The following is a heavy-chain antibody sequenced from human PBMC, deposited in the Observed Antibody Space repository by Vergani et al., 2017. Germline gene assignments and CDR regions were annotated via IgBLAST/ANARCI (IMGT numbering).Heavy chain of an antibody. CDR1: GFTFKNNT. CDR2: ISSSSAYL. D-gene: IGHD2-15*01. Sequence: VQLVESGGGLVKPGGSLRLSCEGSGFTFKNNTMTWVRQAPGKGLEWVSSISSSSAYLHYADSVNGRFTISRDNAKKSLFLQMNNLRADDTAVYYCASRVSANGGLDTWGQGTLVTVSS. V-gene: IGHV3-21*02. J-gene: IGHJ5*02. CDR3: ASRVSANGGLDT.